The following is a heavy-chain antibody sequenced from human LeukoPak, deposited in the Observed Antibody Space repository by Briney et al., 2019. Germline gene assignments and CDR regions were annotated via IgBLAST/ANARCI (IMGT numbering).Heavy chain of an antibody. CDR2: IRYDGSNK. J-gene: IGHJ4*02. CDR3: AKEPAITMVRGVSDY. CDR1: GFTFSSYG. Sequence: GGSLRLSCAASGFTFSSYGMHWVRRAPGKGLEWVAFIRYDGSNKYYADSVKGRFTISRDNSKNTLYLQMNSLRAEDTAEYYCAKEPAITMVRGVSDYWGQGTLVTVSS. D-gene: IGHD3-10*01. V-gene: IGHV3-30*02.